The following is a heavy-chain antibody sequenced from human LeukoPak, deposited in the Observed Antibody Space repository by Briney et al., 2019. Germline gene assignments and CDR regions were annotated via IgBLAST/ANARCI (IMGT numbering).Heavy chain of an antibody. CDR2: ISSSSSYI. J-gene: IGHJ6*02. CDR3: AAEVGAVYYYYYGMDV. D-gene: IGHD1-26*01. Sequence: GGSLRLSCAASGFTFSSYSMNWVRQAPGKGLEWVSSISSSSSYIYYADSVKGRFTISRDNAKNSLYLQMNSLRAEDTAVYYCAAEVGAVYYYYYGMDVWGQGTTVTVSS. V-gene: IGHV3-21*01. CDR1: GFTFSSYS.